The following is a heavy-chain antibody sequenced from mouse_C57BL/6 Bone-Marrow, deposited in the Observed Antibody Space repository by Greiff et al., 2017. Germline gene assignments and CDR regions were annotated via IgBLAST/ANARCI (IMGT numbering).Heavy chain of an antibody. CDR2: ISYSGST. CDR3: ARCPYRDAMDY. V-gene: IGHV3-8*01. D-gene: IGHD2-14*01. Sequence: VHVKQSGPGLAKPSQTLSLTCSVTGYSITSDYWNWIRQFPGNKLEYIGYISYSGSTYYNPSLKSRISITRDTSKNQYYLQLHSVTTEDTATYYWARCPYRDAMDYWGQGTSVTVSS. J-gene: IGHJ4*01. CDR1: GYSITSDY.